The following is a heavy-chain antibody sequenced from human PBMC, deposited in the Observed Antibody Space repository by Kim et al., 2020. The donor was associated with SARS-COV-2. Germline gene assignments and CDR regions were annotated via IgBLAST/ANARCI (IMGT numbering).Heavy chain of an antibody. CDR1: GYTFTGYY. CDR2: INPNSGGT. CDR3: ARAGPRAAAGTFSYYGMDV. V-gene: IGHV1-2*04. D-gene: IGHD6-13*01. Sequence: ASVKVSCKASGYTFTGYYMHWVRQAPGQGLEWMGWINPNSGGTNYAQKFQGWVTMTRDTSISTAYMELSRLRSDDTAVYYCARAGPRAAAGTFSYYGMDVWGQGTTVTVSS. J-gene: IGHJ6*02.